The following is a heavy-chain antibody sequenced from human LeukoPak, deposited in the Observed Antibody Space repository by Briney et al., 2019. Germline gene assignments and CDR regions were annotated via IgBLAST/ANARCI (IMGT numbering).Heavy chain of an antibody. Sequence: PSQTLSLTCTVSGGSISSGGYYWGWIRQPPGKGLEWIGSIYYSGSTYYNPSLKSRVTISVDTSKNQFSLKLSSVTAADTAVYYCARHLPKGIAAAGFDYWGQGTLVTVSS. CDR1: GGSISSGGYY. V-gene: IGHV4-39*01. J-gene: IGHJ4*02. CDR3: ARHLPKGIAAAGFDY. CDR2: IYYSGST. D-gene: IGHD6-13*01.